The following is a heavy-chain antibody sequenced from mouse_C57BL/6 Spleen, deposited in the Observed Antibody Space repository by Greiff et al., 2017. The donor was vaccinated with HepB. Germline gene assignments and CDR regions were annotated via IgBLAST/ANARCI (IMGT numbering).Heavy chain of an antibody. CDR1: GYAFTNYL. CDR2: INPGSGGT. D-gene: IGHD2-4*01. Sequence: VQWVESGAELVRPGTSVKVSCKASGYAFTNYLIEWVKQRPGQGLEWIGVINPGSGGTNYNEKFKGKATLTADKSSSTAYMQLSSLTSEDSAVYFCARTYDYDDAWFAYWGQGTLVTISA. J-gene: IGHJ3*01. V-gene: IGHV1-54*01. CDR3: ARTYDYDDAWFAY.